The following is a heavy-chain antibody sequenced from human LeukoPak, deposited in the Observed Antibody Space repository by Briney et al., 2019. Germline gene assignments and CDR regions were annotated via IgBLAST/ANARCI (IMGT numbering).Heavy chain of an antibody. D-gene: IGHD2-2*01. CDR1: GFTFSSYW. CDR3: AKDDCSSTSCYFVY. J-gene: IGHJ4*02. V-gene: IGHV3-23*01. CDR2: ISGSGGST. Sequence: PGGSLRLSCAASGFTFSSYWMSWVRQAPGKGLEWVSAISGSGGSTYYADSVKGRFTISRDNSKNTLYLQMNSLRAEDTAVYYCAKDDCSSTSCYFVYWGQGTLVTVSS.